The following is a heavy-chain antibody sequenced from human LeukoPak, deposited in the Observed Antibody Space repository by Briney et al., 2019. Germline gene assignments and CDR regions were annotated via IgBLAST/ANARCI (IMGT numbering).Heavy chain of an antibody. CDR2: ICTSGST. J-gene: IGHJ4*02. CDR3: ARESALYGSGGSCSRVYFDY. Sequence: SETLSLTCTVSGGSISSGSYYWSWIRQPAGKGLEWIVRICTSGSTNYHPSLKSRVTISVDTSKNQFSLKLSSVTAADTAVYYCARESALYGSGGSCSRVYFDYWGQGTLVTVSS. CDR1: GGSISSGSYY. D-gene: IGHD2-15*01. V-gene: IGHV4-61*02.